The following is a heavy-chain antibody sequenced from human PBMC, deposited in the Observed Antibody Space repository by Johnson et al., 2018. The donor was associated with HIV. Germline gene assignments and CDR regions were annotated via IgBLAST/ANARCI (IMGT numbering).Heavy chain of an antibody. CDR3: ARMTVTSPGFFDI. Sequence: QVQLVESGGGVVQPGTSLRLSCAASGFTFSSYAMHWVRQAPGQGLEWVAVISYDGINKDYADSVKGRFTISRDNSKNTLYLQMNSLRAEDTAVYYCARMTVTSPGFFDIWGQGTMVTVSS. CDR1: GFTFSSYA. J-gene: IGHJ3*02. V-gene: IGHV3-30*04. D-gene: IGHD4-17*01. CDR2: ISYDGINK.